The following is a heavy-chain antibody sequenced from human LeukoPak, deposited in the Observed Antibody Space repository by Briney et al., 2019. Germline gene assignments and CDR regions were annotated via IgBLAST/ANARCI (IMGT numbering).Heavy chain of an antibody. Sequence: SETLSLTCTVSGGSISSGSYYWSWIRQPAGKGLEWIGRIYTSGSTNYNPSLKSRVTISVDTSKNQFSLKLSSVTAADTAVYYYARGKEDIVVVPAAMSVYYYYYMDVWGKGTTVTISS. D-gene: IGHD2-2*01. V-gene: IGHV4-61*02. CDR3: ARGKEDIVVVPAAMSVYYYYYMDV. CDR1: GGSISSGSYY. J-gene: IGHJ6*03. CDR2: IYTSGST.